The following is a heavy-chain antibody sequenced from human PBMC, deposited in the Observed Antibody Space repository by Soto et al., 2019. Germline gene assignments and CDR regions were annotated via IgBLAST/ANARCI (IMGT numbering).Heavy chain of an antibody. D-gene: IGHD1-7*01. V-gene: IGHV2-26*01. J-gene: IGHJ4*02. CDR2: IFWNDER. CDR1: GFSLSKARMG. CDR3: ARALREELPIYYFDS. Sequence: QVTLKESGPVLVKPTETLTLTCTVSGFSLSKARMGVSWIRQPPGKALEWLAHIFWNDERSYNTSLKSRLTISRDPSKSQVVLTMTNVDPVDTGTYFCARALREELPIYYFDSWGQGTLVTVSS.